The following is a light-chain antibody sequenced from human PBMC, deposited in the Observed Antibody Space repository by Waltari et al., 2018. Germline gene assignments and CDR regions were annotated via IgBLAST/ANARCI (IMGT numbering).Light chain of an antibody. J-gene: IGLJ1*01. Sequence: QSALTQPPSVSGSPGQSVTISCTGSNSDAGTYNPLSWYQQPPGTAPKLIIYEVISRPSGVPDRFSGSKSGNTASLTISGLQADDAADYYCSSYTSSSTYVFGTGTKVTVL. V-gene: IGLV2-18*02. CDR3: SSYTSSSTYV. CDR2: EVI. CDR1: NSDAGTYNP.